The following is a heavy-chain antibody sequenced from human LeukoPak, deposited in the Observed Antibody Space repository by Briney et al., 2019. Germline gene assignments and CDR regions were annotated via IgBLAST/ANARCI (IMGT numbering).Heavy chain of an antibody. V-gene: IGHV1-8*03. D-gene: IGHD4-17*01. J-gene: IGHJ6*03. CDR2: MNPNSGNT. Sequence: ASVKVSCRASGYTFTGYYMHWVRQATGQGLEWMGWMNPNSGNTGYAQKFQGRVTITRNTSISTAYMELSSLRSEDTAVYYCARGTTVTTVQSYYYYYMDVWGKGTTVTVSS. CDR3: ARGTTVTTVQSYYYYYMDV. CDR1: GYTFTGYY.